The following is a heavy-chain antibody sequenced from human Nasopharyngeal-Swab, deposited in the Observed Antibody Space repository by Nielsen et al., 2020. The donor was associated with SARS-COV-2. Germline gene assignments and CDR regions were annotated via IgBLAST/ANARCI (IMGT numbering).Heavy chain of an antibody. CDR1: GFTLSNYW. CDR2: INTDASRT. CDR3: TRVDVHDAFDM. J-gene: IGHJ3*02. V-gene: IGHV3-74*01. D-gene: IGHD3-16*01. Sequence: GESLKISCAASGFTLSNYWIHWVRQTPGKGLLWVSRINTDASRTSYADSVKDRFTISRDNAKNTVYLQMNSLRGEDTAVYYCTRVDVHDAFDMWGQGTMVTVSS.